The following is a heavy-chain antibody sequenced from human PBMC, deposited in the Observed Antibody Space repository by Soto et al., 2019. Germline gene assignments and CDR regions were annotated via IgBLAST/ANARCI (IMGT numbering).Heavy chain of an antibody. CDR3: ARDRVVVIAPDAFDI. D-gene: IGHD2-21*01. Sequence: GGSLRLSCAASGFTFSSYWMHWVRQAPGKGLVWVSRINSDGSSTSYADSVKGRFTISRDNAKNTLYLQMNSLRAEDTAVYYCARDRVVVIAPDAFDIWGQGTMVTVSS. J-gene: IGHJ3*02. V-gene: IGHV3-74*01. CDR1: GFTFSSYW. CDR2: INSDGSST.